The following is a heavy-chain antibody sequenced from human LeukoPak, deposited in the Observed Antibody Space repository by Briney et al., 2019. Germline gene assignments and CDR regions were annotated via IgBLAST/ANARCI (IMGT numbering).Heavy chain of an antibody. CDR3: APDPASGDWFDP. V-gene: IGHV3-23*01. CDR2: ISVNGVST. D-gene: IGHD6-6*01. J-gene: IGHJ5*02. Sequence: QTGGSLRLSCVASRFSFITYGLSWVRQAPGKGPEWGSSISVNGVSTYYADSVKGRFTISRDNSKNTLYLQMNSLRAEDTAVYYCAPDPASGDWFDPWGQGTLVTVSS. CDR1: RFSFITYG.